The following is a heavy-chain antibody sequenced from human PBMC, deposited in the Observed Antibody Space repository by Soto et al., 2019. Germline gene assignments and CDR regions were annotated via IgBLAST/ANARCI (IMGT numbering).Heavy chain of an antibody. D-gene: IGHD3-10*01. CDR1: GFTFISYG. V-gene: IGHV3-30*03. Sequence: GGSLRLSCAASGFTFISYGMHWVLQAPCKGLEWVAVISYDGSNKYYADSVKGRFTISRDNSKNTLYLQMNSLRAEDTAVYYCARSLWFGELLSPTYSYYGMDVWGQGTTVTVSS. CDR2: ISYDGSNK. CDR3: ARSLWFGELLSPTYSYYGMDV. J-gene: IGHJ6*02.